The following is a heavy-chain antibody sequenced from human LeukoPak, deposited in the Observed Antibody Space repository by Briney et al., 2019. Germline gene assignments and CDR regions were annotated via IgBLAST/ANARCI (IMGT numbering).Heavy chain of an antibody. J-gene: IGHJ4*02. D-gene: IGHD2-8*02. Sequence: GGSLRLSCAASGFTFSTFAMIWVRQPPGKGLEWVSSIFPSGGEVHYADSVRGRFTISRDNSKSTLSLQMNSLRAEDTAIYYCATYRQVLLPFESWGQGTLVTVS. CDR2: IFPSGGEV. CDR1: GFTFSTFA. V-gene: IGHV3-23*01. CDR3: ATYRQVLLPFES.